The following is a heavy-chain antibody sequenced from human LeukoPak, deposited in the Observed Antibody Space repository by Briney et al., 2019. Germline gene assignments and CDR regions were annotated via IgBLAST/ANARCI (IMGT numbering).Heavy chain of an antibody. CDR1: GGSFSGYY. D-gene: IGHD3-22*01. CDR3: ARSSGYLFDP. CDR2: INHSGST. J-gene: IGHJ5*02. V-gene: IGHV4-34*01. Sequence: SETLSLTCAVYGGSFSGYYWSWIRQPPGKGLEWIGEINHSGSTNYNPSLKSRVTISVDTSKNQFSLKLSSVSAADTAVYYCARSSGYLFDPWGQGILVTVSS.